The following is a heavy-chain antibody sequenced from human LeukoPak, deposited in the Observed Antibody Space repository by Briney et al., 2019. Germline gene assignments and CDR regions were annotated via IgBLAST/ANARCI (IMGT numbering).Heavy chain of an antibody. J-gene: IGHJ4*02. D-gene: IGHD5-18*01. Sequence: ASVKVSCKASGYTFTSYGISWVRQAPGQGLEWMGWISAYNGNTNYAQKLQGRVTMTTDTSTSTVYMELSSLRSEDTAVYYCARERRGYSYGYWGQGTLVTVSS. V-gene: IGHV1-18*01. CDR3: ARERRGYSYGY. CDR2: ISAYNGNT. CDR1: GYTFTSYG.